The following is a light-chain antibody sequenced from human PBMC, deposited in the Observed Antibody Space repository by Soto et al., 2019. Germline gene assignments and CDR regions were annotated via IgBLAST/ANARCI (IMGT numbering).Light chain of an antibody. J-gene: IGLJ2*01. V-gene: IGLV2-23*01. Sequence: QSALTQPASVSGSPGQSITISCTGTSSDVGSYNLVSWYQQHPGKAPKLMIYEGSKRPSGVSNRFSGSKSGNTASLTISGPQAEDEADYYCCSYAGSGSDHVVFGGGTKLTVL. CDR1: SSDVGSYNL. CDR2: EGS. CDR3: CSYAGSGSDHVV.